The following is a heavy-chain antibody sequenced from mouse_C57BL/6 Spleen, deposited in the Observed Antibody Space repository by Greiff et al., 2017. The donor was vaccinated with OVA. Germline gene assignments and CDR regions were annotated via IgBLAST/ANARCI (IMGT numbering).Heavy chain of an antibody. CDR3: AVTTTDYTMDY. V-gene: IGHV1-80*01. J-gene: IGHJ4*01. CDR1: GYAFSSYW. Sequence: QVQLQQSGAELVKPGASVKISCKASGYAFSSYWMNWVKQRPGKGLEWIGQIYPGDGDTNYNGKFKGQATLTADKSSSTAYMQLSSVTTEDSAVYFCAVTTTDYTMDYWGQGTSVTVSS. D-gene: IGHD1-1*01. CDR2: IYPGDGDT.